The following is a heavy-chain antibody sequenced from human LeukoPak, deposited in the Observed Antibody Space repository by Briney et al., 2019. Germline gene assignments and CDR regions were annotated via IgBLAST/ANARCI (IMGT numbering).Heavy chain of an antibody. CDR2: ISSSGSTI. D-gene: IGHD2-2*01. CDR1: GFTFSSYE. J-gene: IGHJ5*02. V-gene: IGHV3-48*03. Sequence: GGSPRLSCAASGFTFSSYEMNWVRQAPGKGLEWVSYISSSGSTIYYADSVKGRFTISRDNAKNSLYLQMNSLRAEDTAVYYCASYPSTVHCSSTSCYTNGGWFDPWGQGTLVTVSS. CDR3: ASYPSTVHCSSTSCYTNGGWFDP.